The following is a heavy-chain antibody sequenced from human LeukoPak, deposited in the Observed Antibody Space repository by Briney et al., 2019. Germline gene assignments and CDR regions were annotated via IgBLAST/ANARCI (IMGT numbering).Heavy chain of an antibody. CDR1: GFTFSSYE. Sequence: PGGSLRLSCAASGFTFSSYEMNWVRQAPGKGLEWVSSISSSGSAMYYADSVKGRFTISRDNSKNTLYLQMNSLRAEDTAVYYCAKDPLRGSYYAYYYYMDVWGKGTTVTVSS. V-gene: IGHV3-48*03. CDR2: ISSSGSAM. CDR3: AKDPLRGSYYAYYYYMDV. D-gene: IGHD3-10*01. J-gene: IGHJ6*03.